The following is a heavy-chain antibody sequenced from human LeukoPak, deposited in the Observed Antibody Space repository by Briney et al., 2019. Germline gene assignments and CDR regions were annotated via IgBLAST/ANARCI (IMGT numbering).Heavy chain of an antibody. CDR2: IYYSGST. D-gene: IGHD2-2*01. CDR1: GGSISSSSYY. Sequence: SETLSLTCTVSGGSISSSSYYWGWIRQPPGKGLEWIGSIYYSGSTYYNPSLKSRVTISVDTSKNQFSLKLSSVTAADTAVYYCARRDCSSTSCSFDHWGQGTLVTVSS. J-gene: IGHJ4*02. CDR3: ARRDCSSTSCSFDH. V-gene: IGHV4-39*01.